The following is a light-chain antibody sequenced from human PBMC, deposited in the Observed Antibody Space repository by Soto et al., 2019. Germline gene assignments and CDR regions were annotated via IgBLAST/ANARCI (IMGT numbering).Light chain of an antibody. J-gene: IGKJ5*01. Sequence: EIVLTQSPGTLSLSPGERATLSCRASQSVSSSYLAWYQQKPGKAPRLLIYGASSRHTGIPDRFSGSGSGTDFTLTISRLEPEDFAVYYCQQYGSYSAFGQGTRLEIK. CDR2: GAS. V-gene: IGKV3-20*01. CDR3: QQYGSYSA. CDR1: QSVSSSY.